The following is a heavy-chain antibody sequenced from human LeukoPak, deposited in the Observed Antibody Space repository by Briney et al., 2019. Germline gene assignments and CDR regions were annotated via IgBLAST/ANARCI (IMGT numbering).Heavy chain of an antibody. V-gene: IGHV1-18*01. Sequence: ASVKVSCKASGYTFTSYGISWVRQAPGQGLEWMGWISAYNGNTNYAQKLQGRVTMTTDTSTSTAYMELRSLRSDDTAVYYCARDLPRGYCSGGTCYSGSAYFDYWGQGTLVTVSS. CDR3: ARDLPRGYCSGGTCYSGSAYFDY. CDR1: GYTFTSYG. J-gene: IGHJ4*02. D-gene: IGHD2-15*01. CDR2: ISAYNGNT.